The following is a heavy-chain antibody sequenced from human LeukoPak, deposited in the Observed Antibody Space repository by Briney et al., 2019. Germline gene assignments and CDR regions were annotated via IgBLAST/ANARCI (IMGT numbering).Heavy chain of an antibody. Sequence: GGSLRLSCAASGFTFSSYSMNWVRQAPGKGLEWVSSISSSSSYIYYADSVKGRFIISRDNAKNSLYLQMNSLRAEDTAVYYCARDDRAYYFDYWGQGTLVTVSS. CDR2: ISSSSSYI. J-gene: IGHJ4*02. CDR1: GFTFSSYS. CDR3: ARDDRAYYFDY. V-gene: IGHV3-21*01.